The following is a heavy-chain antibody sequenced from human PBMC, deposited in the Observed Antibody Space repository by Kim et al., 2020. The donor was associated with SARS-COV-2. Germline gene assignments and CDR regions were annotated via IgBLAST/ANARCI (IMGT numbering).Heavy chain of an antibody. CDR3: ARDGGLRGLSVR. CDR1: GGSISSSSYY. V-gene: IGHV4-39*07. D-gene: IGHD3-16*01. Sequence: SETLSLTCTVSGGSISSSSYYWGWIRQPPGKGLEWIGSIYYSGSTYYNPSLKSRVTISVDTSKNQFSLKLSSVTAADTAVYYCARDGGLRGLSVRWGQGTLVTVSS. J-gene: IGHJ4*02. CDR2: IYYSGST.